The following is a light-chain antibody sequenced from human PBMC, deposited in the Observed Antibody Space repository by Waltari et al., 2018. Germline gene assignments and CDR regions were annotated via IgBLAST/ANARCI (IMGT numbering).Light chain of an antibody. J-gene: IGLJ3*02. CDR3: VLYMGRGIWV. CDR1: SGSVSTSYY. CDR2: STN. V-gene: IGLV8-61*01. Sequence: QTVVTQEPSFSVSPGGTVTLTCGLSSGSVSTSYYPSWYHQTPGQTPRTLIYSTNTRSSGVPDRFSGSILGNKAALTITGAQADDESDYYCVLYMGRGIWVFGGGTKLTVL.